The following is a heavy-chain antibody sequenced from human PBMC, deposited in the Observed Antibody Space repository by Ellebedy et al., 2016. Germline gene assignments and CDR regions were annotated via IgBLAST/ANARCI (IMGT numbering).Heavy chain of an antibody. CDR3: AAKYWGSFPDALAL. D-gene: IGHD7-27*01. CDR1: GFTFSVAW. J-gene: IGHJ3*01. CDR2: IKSKPDGETT. V-gene: IGHV3-15*01. Sequence: GGSLRLSCAASGFTFSVAWMSWVRQAPGKGLEWVGRIKSKPDGETTDYAAPVKGRFTISRDDSKNTFYLQMNSLRTEDTAVYYCAAKYWGSFPDALALWGQGTTVSVSS.